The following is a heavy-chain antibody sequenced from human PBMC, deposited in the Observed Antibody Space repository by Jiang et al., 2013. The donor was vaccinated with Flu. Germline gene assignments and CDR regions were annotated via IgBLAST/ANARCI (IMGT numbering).Heavy chain of an antibody. CDR3: AREGGGAFDV. D-gene: IGHD2-15*01. Sequence: VQLLESGGGVVQPGRSLRLSCAVSGFTFSSLNMHWVRQAPGKGLEWVAYVSSDGSVERYADSVRGRFTVSRDNSKNTLYLQMNRLEVEDTAVFYCAREGGGAFDVWGQGTMVTVSS. V-gene: IGHV3-30*07. CDR2: VSSDGSVE. CDR1: GFTFSSLN. J-gene: IGHJ3*01.